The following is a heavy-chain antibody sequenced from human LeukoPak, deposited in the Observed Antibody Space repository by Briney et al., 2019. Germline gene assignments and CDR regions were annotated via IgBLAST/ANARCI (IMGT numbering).Heavy chain of an antibody. CDR2: IRYDGSNK. J-gene: IGHJ4*02. Sequence: GGSLRLSCAASGFTFSSYGMHWVRQAPGKGLEWVAFIRYDGSNKYYADSVKGRFTISRDNCKNTLYLQMNSLRAEDTAVYYCAKDATRITIFGVVMDYWGQGTLVTVSS. CDR1: GFTFSSYG. D-gene: IGHD3-3*01. CDR3: AKDATRITIFGVVMDY. V-gene: IGHV3-30*02.